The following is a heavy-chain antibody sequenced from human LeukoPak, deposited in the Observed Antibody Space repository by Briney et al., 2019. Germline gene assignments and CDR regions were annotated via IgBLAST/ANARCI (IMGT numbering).Heavy chain of an antibody. J-gene: IGHJ4*02. CDR2: ISSSSYI. Sequence: GGSLRLSCAASGFTFSSYSMNWVRQAPGKGLEWVSSISSSSYIYYADSVKGRFTISRDNAKNSLYLQMNSLRAEDTAVYYCARASDVDYYDFWSGYYWYVDYWGQGTLVTVSS. V-gene: IGHV3-21*01. CDR3: ARASDVDYYDFWSGYYWYVDY. CDR1: GFTFSSYS. D-gene: IGHD3-3*01.